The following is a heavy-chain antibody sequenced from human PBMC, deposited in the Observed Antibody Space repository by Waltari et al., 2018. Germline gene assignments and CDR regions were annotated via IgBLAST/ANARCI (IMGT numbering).Heavy chain of an antibody. V-gene: IGHV4-59*01. Sequence: QVQLQESGPGLVEPSETLSLTCTVSGGSISSYYWSWIRQPPGKGLEWIGYIYYSGSTNYNPSLETRFTLSVDPSKNQFSRQRRSLTAADTAVYSFARDTAWEYGDYASSFDYWGQGTRVTVSS. J-gene: IGHJ4*02. D-gene: IGHD4-17*01. CDR2: IYYSGST. CDR3: ARDTAWEYGDYASSFDY. CDR1: GGSISSYY.